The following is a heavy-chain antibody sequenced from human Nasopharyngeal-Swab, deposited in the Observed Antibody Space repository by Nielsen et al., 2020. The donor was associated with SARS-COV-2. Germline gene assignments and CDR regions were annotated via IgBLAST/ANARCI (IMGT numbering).Heavy chain of an antibody. Sequence: SCTASGFNFPDYAVGWVRQAPGKGLEWVGFIRSKTNGEATQYAASVKGRFTISRDDSKTIAYLQMNSLKTEDTAVYHCTRGAPSGYYGLDVWGQGTTVTVSS. CDR3: TRGAPSGYYGLDV. D-gene: IGHD3-10*01. CDR1: GFNFPDYA. V-gene: IGHV3-49*04. J-gene: IGHJ6*02. CDR2: IRSKTNGEAT.